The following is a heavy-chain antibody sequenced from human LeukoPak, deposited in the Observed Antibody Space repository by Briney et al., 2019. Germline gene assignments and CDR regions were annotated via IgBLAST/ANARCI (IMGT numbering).Heavy chain of an antibody. CDR2: IYHSGST. CDR1: GGSISSGGYY. J-gene: IGHJ6*03. D-gene: IGHD4-23*01. Sequence: SQTLSLTCTVSGGSISSGGYYWSWIRQPPGKGLEWIGYIYHSGSTYYNPSLKSRVTISVDRSKNQFSLKLSSVTAADTAVYYCARDLLDYGGNADYYYYMDVWGKGTTVTVSS. CDR3: ARDLLDYGGNADYYYYMDV. V-gene: IGHV4-30-2*01.